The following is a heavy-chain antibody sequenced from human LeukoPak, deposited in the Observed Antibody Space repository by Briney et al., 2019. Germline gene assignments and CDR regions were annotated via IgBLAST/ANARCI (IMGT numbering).Heavy chain of an antibody. CDR1: GGSFSSSSYY. V-gene: IGHV4-39*01. CDR3: AGLGRLQYLDY. Sequence: SETLSLTCTVSGGSFSSSSYYWGWIRQPPGKGLEWIGSIYYSGSTYYNPSLKSRVTISVDTSKNQFSLKLSSVTAADTAVYYCAGLGRLQYLDYWGQGTLVTVSS. J-gene: IGHJ4*02. D-gene: IGHD4-11*01. CDR2: IYYSGST.